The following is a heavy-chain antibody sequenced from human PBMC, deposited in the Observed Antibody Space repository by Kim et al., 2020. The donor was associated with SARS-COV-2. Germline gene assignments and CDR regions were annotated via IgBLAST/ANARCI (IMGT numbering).Heavy chain of an antibody. D-gene: IGHD6-13*01. J-gene: IGHJ4*02. CDR3: AKDGGAGSYPHFDY. Sequence: YADSVKGRLTISRDNAKNSLYLQMNSLRAEDTAFYFCAKDGGAGSYPHFDYWGQGTPVTVSS. V-gene: IGHV3-9*01.